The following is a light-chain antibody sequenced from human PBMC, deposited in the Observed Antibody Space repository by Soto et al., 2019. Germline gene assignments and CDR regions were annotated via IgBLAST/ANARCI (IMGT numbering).Light chain of an antibody. CDR3: SSYAGNSVLEV. V-gene: IGLV2-14*01. CDR2: GVS. J-gene: IGLJ2*01. CDR1: SSDIGGSYNY. Sequence: QSALTQPASVSGSPGQSITISCTGTSSDIGGSYNYVSWYHQYTGKAPKLMIYGVSNRPSGVSNRFSGSKSGNSASLTISGLQADDEADYYCSSYAGNSVLEVFGGGTKLTVL.